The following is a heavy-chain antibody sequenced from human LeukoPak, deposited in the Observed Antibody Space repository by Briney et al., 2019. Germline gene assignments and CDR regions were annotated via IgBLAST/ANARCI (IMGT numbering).Heavy chain of an antibody. Sequence: GASVKVSCKSSGYTFSSNYMHWVRQAPGQGLEWMGGIIPIFGTSNYAQKFQGRVTITADKSTGTAYMELSSLRSEDTAVYYCAGGGYYDTSGYYHFDYWGQGTLVTVSS. V-gene: IGHV1-69*06. D-gene: IGHD3-22*01. J-gene: IGHJ4*02. CDR1: GYTFSSNY. CDR2: IIPIFGTS. CDR3: AGGGYYDTSGYYHFDY.